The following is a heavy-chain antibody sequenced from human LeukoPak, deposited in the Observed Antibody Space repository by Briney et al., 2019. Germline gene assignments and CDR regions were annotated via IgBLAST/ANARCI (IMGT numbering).Heavy chain of an antibody. Sequence: PGGSLRHSCAASGFTFSTYAMSWVRPAPGQGLELVSSISVDCGSISYSESVKGRFTISRDNPKNTLYLQMNGLRAEDTAVYYCAKRPDCSTTNCFRFEYWGQGTLVTVPS. CDR3: AKRPDCSTTNCFRFEY. V-gene: IGHV3-23*01. J-gene: IGHJ4*02. CDR1: GFTFSTYA. D-gene: IGHD2-2*01. CDR2: ISVDCGSI.